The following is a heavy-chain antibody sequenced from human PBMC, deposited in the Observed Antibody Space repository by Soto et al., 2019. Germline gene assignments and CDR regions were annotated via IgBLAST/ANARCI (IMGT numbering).Heavy chain of an antibody. D-gene: IGHD1-26*01. Sequence: QVQLVQSGAEVKKPGSSVKVSCKASGGTFSSYAISWVRQAPGQGLEWMGGIIPIFGTANYAQKFQGRVTISADESTSTADMELSSLRSEDTAVYYCASATPAELYSGSYYGYWGQGTLVTVSS. CDR3: ASATPAELYSGSYYGY. CDR2: IIPIFGTA. V-gene: IGHV1-69*01. CDR1: GGTFSSYA. J-gene: IGHJ4*02.